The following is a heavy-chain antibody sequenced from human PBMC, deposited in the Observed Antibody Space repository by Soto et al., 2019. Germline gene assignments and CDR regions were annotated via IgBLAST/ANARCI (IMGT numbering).Heavy chain of an antibody. CDR3: AKAGWPTGRYFDY. CDR2: IPYDGSNK. J-gene: IGHJ4*02. V-gene: IGHV3-30*18. Sequence: GGSLRLSCAASGFTFSSYGMHWVRQAPGKGLEWVAVIPYDGSNKYYADSVKGRFTISRDNSKNTLYLQMNSLRAEDTAVYYCAKAGWPTGRYFDYWGQGTLVTVSS. CDR1: GFTFSSYG. D-gene: IGHD1-26*01.